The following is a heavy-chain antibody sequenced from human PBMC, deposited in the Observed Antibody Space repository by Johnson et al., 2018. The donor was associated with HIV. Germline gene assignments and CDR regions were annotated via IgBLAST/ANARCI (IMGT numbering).Heavy chain of an antibody. CDR1: GFTFSSYA. CDR2: IYSGGTT. D-gene: IGHD2-15*01. CDR3: ARSQVAATSEGAFDI. J-gene: IGHJ3*02. V-gene: IGHV3-66*01. Sequence: VQLVESGGGLVQPGGSLRLSCAASGFTFSSYAMHWVRQAPGKGLEWVSVIYSGGTTYYADSVKGRFTISRDTSENSLFLQMNSLRGEDTAVYYCARSQVAATSEGAFDIWGQGTMVTVSS.